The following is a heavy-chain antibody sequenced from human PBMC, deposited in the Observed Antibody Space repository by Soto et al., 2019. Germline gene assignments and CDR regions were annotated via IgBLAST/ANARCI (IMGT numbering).Heavy chain of an antibody. Sequence: SETLSLTCVVSGYSISSGYYWGWIRQPPGKGLEWIGSIFHSGNTYYNPSLKSRVTISLDTSKNQFSLNLSSVTAADTAVYYCAGYCTGGSCYSSYHYGIDVWGQGTTVTV. CDR2: IFHSGNT. D-gene: IGHD2-15*01. CDR3: AGYCTGGSCYSSYHYGIDV. CDR1: GYSISSGYY. V-gene: IGHV4-38-2*01. J-gene: IGHJ6*02.